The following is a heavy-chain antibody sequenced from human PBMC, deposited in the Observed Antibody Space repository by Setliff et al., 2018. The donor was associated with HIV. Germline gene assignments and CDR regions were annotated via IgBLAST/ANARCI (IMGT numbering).Heavy chain of an antibody. CDR3: ATDHSEELVFDC. J-gene: IGHJ4*02. CDR1: GYSLTELS. Sequence: GASVKVSCKVSGYSLTELSIHWVRQAPGQGLEWMGIINPGGGSTTYAQNLQGRVTMTEDTSTDTAYMELRSLRSEDTAVYYCATDHSEELVFDCWSQGTLVTVSS. D-gene: IGHD6-13*01. V-gene: IGHV1-24*01. CDR2: INPGGGST.